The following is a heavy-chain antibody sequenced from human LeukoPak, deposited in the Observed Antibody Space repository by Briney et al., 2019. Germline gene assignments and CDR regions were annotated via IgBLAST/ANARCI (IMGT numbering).Heavy chain of an antibody. D-gene: IGHD6-13*01. V-gene: IGHV4-61*01. CDR1: GGSISSSSYY. CDR3: AVSSSRTTFAWAKEYFQH. J-gene: IGHJ1*01. CDR2: IYYSGST. Sequence: SETLSLTCTASGGSISSSSYYWSWIRQPPGKGLEWIGYIYYSGSTNYNPSLKSRVTISVDTSKNQFSLKLSSVTAADTAVYYCAVSSSRTTFAWAKEYFQHWGQGTLVTVSS.